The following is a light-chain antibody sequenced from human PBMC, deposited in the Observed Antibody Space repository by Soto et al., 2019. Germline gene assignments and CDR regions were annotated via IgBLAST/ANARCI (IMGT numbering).Light chain of an antibody. V-gene: IGKV3-11*01. Sequence: EVGLTQSPDTLSLPRGERSTLSCRSGQGISSYLAWYQQKPGQAPRLLIYDASSRATGIPARFSGSGSGTDFTLTISSLEPEDFAVYYCQQLTDWPPQWTFGQGTKVDIK. CDR3: QQLTDWPPQWT. CDR2: DAS. J-gene: IGKJ1*01. CDR1: QGISSY.